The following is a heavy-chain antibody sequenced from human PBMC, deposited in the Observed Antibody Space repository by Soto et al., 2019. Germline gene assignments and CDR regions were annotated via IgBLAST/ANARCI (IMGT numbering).Heavy chain of an antibody. Sequence: ASVKVSCKASGYTFTGYYMHWVRQAPGQGLEWMGWINANSGDTNYAQNFQDRVTMTRDTSTSTAYMELSRLRSDDTAVYYCARAKEVGYSGYNIDYWGQGTLVTVSS. CDR3: ARAKEVGYSGYNIDY. D-gene: IGHD5-12*01. CDR1: GYTFTGYY. V-gene: IGHV1-2*02. J-gene: IGHJ4*02. CDR2: INANSGDT.